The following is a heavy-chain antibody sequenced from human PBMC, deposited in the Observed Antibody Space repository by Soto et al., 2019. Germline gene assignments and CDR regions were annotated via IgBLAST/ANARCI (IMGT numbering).Heavy chain of an antibody. CDR3: ARGGVGANYYYYYYGMDV. V-gene: IGHV3-64*02. D-gene: IGHD1-26*01. CDR2: ISSNGRST. J-gene: IGHJ6*02. Sequence: GGSLRLSCAASGFTFSSYAMHWVRQAPGKGLEYVSAISSNGRSTYYADSVKGRFTISRDNSKNTLYLQMGSLRAEDMAVYYCARGGVGANYYYYYYGMDVWGQGTTVTVSS. CDR1: GFTFSSYA.